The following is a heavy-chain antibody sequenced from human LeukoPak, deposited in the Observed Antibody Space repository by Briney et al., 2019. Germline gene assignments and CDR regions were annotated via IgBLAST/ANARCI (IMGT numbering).Heavy chain of an antibody. J-gene: IGHJ4*02. CDR2: IYRSGSA. Sequence: SETLSLTCTVSGYSISSGYYWGWIRQPPGEGLEWIGNIYRSGSAYYNPSLKSRVTISVDTSKNHFSLTLTSVTAADTAVYYCARNVRFFDSWGQGTRVTVSS. V-gene: IGHV4-38-2*02. CDR1: GYSISSGYY. D-gene: IGHD1-1*01. CDR3: ARNVRFFDS.